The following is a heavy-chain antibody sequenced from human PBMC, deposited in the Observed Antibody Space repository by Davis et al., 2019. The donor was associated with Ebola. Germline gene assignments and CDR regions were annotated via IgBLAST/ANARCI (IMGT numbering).Heavy chain of an antibody. V-gene: IGHV1-2*02. D-gene: IGHD4-23*01. Sequence: ASVKVSCKASGYTFTSYAMNWVRQAPGQGLEWMGWINPNSGGTNYAQKFQGRVTMTRDTSISTAYMELSRLRSDDTAVYYCARVEHGGKSRGTYYYYYGMDVWGQGTTVTVSS. CDR1: GYTFTSYA. CDR2: INPNSGGT. J-gene: IGHJ6*02. CDR3: ARVEHGGKSRGTYYYYYGMDV.